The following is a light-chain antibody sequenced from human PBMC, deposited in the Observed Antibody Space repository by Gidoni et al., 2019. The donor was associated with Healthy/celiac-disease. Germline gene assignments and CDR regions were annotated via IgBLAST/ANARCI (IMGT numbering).Light chain of an antibody. Sequence: SYELTQPPSVSVSPGQTASITCSGDKLGDKYACWYQQKPGQSPVLVIYQDSKRPSGIPERFSGSNAGNTATLTISGTKAMDEADYYCQAWDSSSNVVCGGGTKLTVL. CDR3: QAWDSSSNVV. CDR2: QDS. CDR1: KLGDKY. V-gene: IGLV3-1*01. J-gene: IGLJ2*01.